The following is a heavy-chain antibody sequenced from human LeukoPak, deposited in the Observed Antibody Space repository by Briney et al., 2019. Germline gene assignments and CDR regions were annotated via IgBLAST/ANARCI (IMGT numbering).Heavy chain of an antibody. D-gene: IGHD2-2*01. V-gene: IGHV3-7*01. CDR3: ARDHAYRTDY. CDR1: GFSFSKDW. CDR2: INQDESKK. Sequence: GVSLRLSCAASGFSFSKDWMCWVRQAPGKGLEWVANINQDESKKYYVDSVKGRFTISRDNAKNSLYLQMSSLRAEDTAVYYCARDHAYRTDYWGQGTLVTVSS. J-gene: IGHJ4*02.